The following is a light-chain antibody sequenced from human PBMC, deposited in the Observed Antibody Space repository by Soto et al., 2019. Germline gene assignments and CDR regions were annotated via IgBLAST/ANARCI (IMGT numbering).Light chain of an antibody. CDR2: GVT. Sequence: QSALTQPASVSGSPGQSITISCTGTSSDIGGYNYVSWYQQHPGKAPQLMIYGVTNRPSGSSTRFSGSKSGNTASLTISGLQAEDEAEYYCSSYTASGARDVVFGGGTKLTVL. J-gene: IGLJ2*01. CDR3: SSYTASGARDVV. CDR1: SSDIGGYNY. V-gene: IGLV2-14*03.